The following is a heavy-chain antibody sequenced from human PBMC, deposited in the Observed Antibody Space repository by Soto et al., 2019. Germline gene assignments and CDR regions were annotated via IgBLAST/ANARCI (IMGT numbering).Heavy chain of an antibody. D-gene: IGHD2-15*01. CDR1: GASISRSNW. CDR3: AKKEYLVGIFDY. J-gene: IGHJ4*02. CDR2: LNHSGST. V-gene: IGHV4-4*02. Sequence: SETLSLTCAVSGASISRSNWWSGVRQPKGKGLEGIGELNHSGSTNYNPNLKTRVTMTVDKSKNQVSLKLSSVTAADTAVYYCAKKEYLVGIFDYWGQGILVTVSS.